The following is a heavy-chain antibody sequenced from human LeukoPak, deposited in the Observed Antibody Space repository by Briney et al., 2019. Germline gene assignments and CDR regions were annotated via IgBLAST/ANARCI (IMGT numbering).Heavy chain of an antibody. Sequence: SETLSLTCTVSGGSISSYYWSWIRQPAGKGLEWLGRISTSGNTNYNPPLKSRVTMSVDTSKNQFSLKLSSVTAADTAVYYCARDDLTAYAFDIWGQGTMVTVSS. CDR3: ARDDLTAYAFDI. CDR1: GGSISSYY. J-gene: IGHJ3*02. V-gene: IGHV4-4*07. CDR2: ISTSGNT.